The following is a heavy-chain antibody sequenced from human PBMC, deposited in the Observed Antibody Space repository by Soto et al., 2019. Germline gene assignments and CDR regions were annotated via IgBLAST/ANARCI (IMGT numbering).Heavy chain of an antibody. CDR1: GITYTTYA. CDR3: ARAISGYVT. CDR2: INTGNGNT. Sequence: QVQPVQSGAEVKKPGASVKVSCKASGITYTTYAIHWVRQAPGQGLEWMGWINTGNGNTRYSQRFQGRVTLTTDTSASPAYMDLSSLTSEDTAVYYSARAISGYVTWGQGTLITVSS. D-gene: IGHD5-12*01. J-gene: IGHJ5*02. V-gene: IGHV1-3*04.